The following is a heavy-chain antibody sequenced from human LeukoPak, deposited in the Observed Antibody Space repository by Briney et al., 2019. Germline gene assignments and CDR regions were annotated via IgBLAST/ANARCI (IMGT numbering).Heavy chain of an antibody. D-gene: IGHD1-26*01. CDR1: GYTFTSYG. V-gene: IGHV1-2*02. Sequence: ASVKVSCKASGYTFTSYGISWVRQAPGQGLEWVGWINPNSGGTKYAQKFQGRVTMTWDTSISTAYVELTSLRSDDTAVYYCARGRRIIVGATNAGDFFDYWGQGPLVTVSS. CDR2: INPNSGGT. CDR3: ARGRRIIVGATNAGDFFDY. J-gene: IGHJ4*02.